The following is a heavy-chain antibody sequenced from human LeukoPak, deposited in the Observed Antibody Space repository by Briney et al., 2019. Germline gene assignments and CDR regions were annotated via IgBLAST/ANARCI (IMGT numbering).Heavy chain of an antibody. D-gene: IGHD3-10*01. CDR2: IHNSGTT. V-gene: IGHV4-34*01. CDR1: GGPFSGYF. Sequence: SETLSLTCAVSGGPFSGYFWSWIRQSSGKGLEWIGEIHNSGTTNYNPSLNSRVTISEDTSKNQFYLNLSSVTSADTAVYYCARRYYYNLGSFPFDFWGQGTLVTVSS. CDR3: ARRYYYNLGSFPFDF. J-gene: IGHJ4*02.